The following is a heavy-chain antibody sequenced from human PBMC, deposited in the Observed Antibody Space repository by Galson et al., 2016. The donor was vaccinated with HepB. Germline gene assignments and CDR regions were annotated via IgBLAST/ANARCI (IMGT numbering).Heavy chain of an antibody. J-gene: IGHJ4*02. CDR1: GFTFSSYA. Sequence: ASGFTFSSYAMNWVRQAPWKGLEWVATIRGDGDYTNYADSVKGRFTISRDNSKNTLFLEMNSLRAEDTAIYYCAKDGGYSSGKYYPDYWGQGTLVTVSS. CDR2: IRGDGDYT. V-gene: IGHV3-23*01. CDR3: AKDGGYSSGKYYPDY. D-gene: IGHD3-10*01.